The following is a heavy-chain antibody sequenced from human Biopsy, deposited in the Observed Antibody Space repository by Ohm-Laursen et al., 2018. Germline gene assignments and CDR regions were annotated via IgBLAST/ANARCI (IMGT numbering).Heavy chain of an antibody. CDR3: STGGGDFYYNGMDV. Sequence: SLRLSCAAAGFTFVDAWMSWIRQAPGKGLEWVGRIKSKFDGETTDYAAPVKGRFIISRDDSKSTLFLQMNSLKVEDTGVYFCSTGGGDFYYNGMDVWGQGTTVTVSS. V-gene: IGHV3-15*01. D-gene: IGHD3-16*01. CDR2: IKSKFDGETT. CDR1: GFTFVDAW. J-gene: IGHJ6*02.